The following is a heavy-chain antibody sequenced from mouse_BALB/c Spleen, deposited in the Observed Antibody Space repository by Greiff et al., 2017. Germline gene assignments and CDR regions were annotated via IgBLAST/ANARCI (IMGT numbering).Heavy chain of an antibody. CDR1: GFSLTSYG. D-gene: IGHD2-4*01. V-gene: IGHV2-9*02. Sequence: VKLMESGPGLVAPSQSLSITCTVSGFSLTSYGVHWVRQPPGKGLEWLGVIWAGGSTNYNSALMSRLSISKDNSKSQVFLKMNSLQTDDTAMYYCARSMITAWFAYWGQGTLVTVSA. CDR3: ARSMITAWFAY. J-gene: IGHJ3*01. CDR2: IWAGGST.